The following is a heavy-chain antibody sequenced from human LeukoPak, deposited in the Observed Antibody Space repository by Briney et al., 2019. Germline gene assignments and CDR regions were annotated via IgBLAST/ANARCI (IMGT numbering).Heavy chain of an antibody. D-gene: IGHD2/OR15-2a*01. V-gene: IGHV1-18*01. Sequence: ASVKVSSKASGYTFTTYSLACVRQAPGQSLEWMGWISVNNGGTNYAQSFQDRVTFTRDTSTNTAYLERRSLRSDDTAIIYCATATQPRGYFLTGGQGTLFTVSP. CDR1: GYTFTTYS. CDR2: ISVNNGGT. J-gene: IGHJ1*01. CDR3: ATATQPRGYFLT.